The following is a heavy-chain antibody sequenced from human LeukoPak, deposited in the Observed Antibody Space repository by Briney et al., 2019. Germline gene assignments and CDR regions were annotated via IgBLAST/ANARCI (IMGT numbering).Heavy chain of an antibody. D-gene: IGHD3-10*01. CDR3: ARTEYYFDH. CDR1: GGSIRSYY. V-gene: IGHV4-59*01. CDR2: VFHSGST. Sequence: SETLSLTCTVSGGSIRSYYWSWIRQPPGRGLEWIGYVFHSGSTNYNPSLQSRVSISVDTSKSQLSSGLDYVTAADTAVYYCARTEYYFDHWGQGTLVTVSS. J-gene: IGHJ4*02.